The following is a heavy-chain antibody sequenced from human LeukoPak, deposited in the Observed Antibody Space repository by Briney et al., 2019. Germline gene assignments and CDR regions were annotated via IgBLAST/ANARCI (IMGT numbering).Heavy chain of an antibody. V-gene: IGHV3-7*01. Sequence: PGGSLRLSCAASGFTFSSYWMSWVRQAPGKGLEWVANIKQDGSEKYYVDSAKGRFTISRDNAKNSLYLQMNSLRAEDTAVYYCAREIGYSYGRYYYYYMDVWGKGTTVTVSS. CDR1: GFTFSSYW. D-gene: IGHD5-18*01. CDR3: AREIGYSYGRYYYYYMDV. CDR2: IKQDGSEK. J-gene: IGHJ6*03.